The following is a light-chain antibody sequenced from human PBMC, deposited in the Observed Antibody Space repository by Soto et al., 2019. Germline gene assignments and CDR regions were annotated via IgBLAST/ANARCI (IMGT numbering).Light chain of an antibody. Sequence: VLTQSQDTLSLSPGESATLSCLASQSIHTSLAWHQQKSGKPPRLVIYGASSRATGIPDRFSGSGSGTDFTLTISRLEPEDFAVYYCQQYGSSPRTFGQGTKVDIK. CDR3: QQYGSSPRT. CDR1: QSIHTS. J-gene: IGKJ1*01. CDR2: GAS. V-gene: IGKV3-20*01.